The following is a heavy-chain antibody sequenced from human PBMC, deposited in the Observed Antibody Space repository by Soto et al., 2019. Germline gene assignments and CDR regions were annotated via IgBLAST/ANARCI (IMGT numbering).Heavy chain of an antibody. V-gene: IGHV5-51*01. CDR1: GYSFTSYW. CDR2: IYPGDSDT. CDR3: ARRHGYCSSTSCYDWFDP. Sequence: PGESLKISCKGSGYSFTSYWIGWVRQMPGKGLEWMGIIYPGDSDTRYSPSFQGQVTISADKSISTAYLQWSSLKASDTAMYYCARRHGYCSSTSCYDWFDPWGQGTLVTVSS. J-gene: IGHJ5*02. D-gene: IGHD2-2*03.